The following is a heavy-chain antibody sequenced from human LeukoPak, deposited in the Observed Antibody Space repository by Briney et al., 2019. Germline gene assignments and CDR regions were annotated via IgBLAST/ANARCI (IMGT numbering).Heavy chain of an antibody. CDR3: VGSPTYYYMDV. V-gene: IGHV3-30*04. J-gene: IGHJ6*03. CDR2: ISHDGGND. D-gene: IGHD3-10*01. CDR1: GSTFRNHA. Sequence: PGGSLRLSCAASGSTFRNHAIHWVRQAPGKGLEWVTVISHDGGNDYYRDSVKGRFTISRDNSKNTVLLQMNSLSPDDTAVYYCVGSPTYYYMDVRGKGTTVTVSS.